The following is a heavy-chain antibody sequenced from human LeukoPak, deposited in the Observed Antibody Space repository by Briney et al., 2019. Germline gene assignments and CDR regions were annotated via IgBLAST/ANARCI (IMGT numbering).Heavy chain of an antibody. D-gene: IGHD3-10*01. CDR1: GGSISSSSYY. V-gene: IGHV4-39*07. Sequence: PSETLSLTCTASGGSISSSSYYWGWIRQPPGKGLEWIGSIYYSGSTYYNPSLKSRVTISVDTSKNQFSLKLSSVTAADTAVYYCARTTMVRGTYYMDVWGRGTTVTISS. CDR3: ARTTMVRGTYYMDV. J-gene: IGHJ6*03. CDR2: IYYSGST.